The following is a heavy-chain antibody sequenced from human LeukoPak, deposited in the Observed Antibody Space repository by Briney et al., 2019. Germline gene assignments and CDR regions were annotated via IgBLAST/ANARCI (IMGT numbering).Heavy chain of an antibody. J-gene: IGHJ2*01. CDR1: GYSFTSYW. CDR2: IYPGDSDT. CDR3: ARHDSLAVAGHWYFDL. V-gene: IGHV5-51*01. Sequence: GESLKISCKGSGYSFTSYWIGWVRQMPGKGLEWMGIIYPGDSDTRYSPSFQGQVTISADKSISTAYLQWSSLKASDTAMYYCARHDSLAVAGHWYFDLWGRGTLVTVSS. D-gene: IGHD6-19*01.